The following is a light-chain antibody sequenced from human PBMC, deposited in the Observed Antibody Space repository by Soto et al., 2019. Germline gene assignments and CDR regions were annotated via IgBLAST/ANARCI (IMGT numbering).Light chain of an antibody. CDR1: QGISTF. CDR3: QKYNSAPWT. Sequence: DIQMTQSPSSLSASVGDRVTITCRASQGISTFLAWYHQKPGKVPKLLIYAASPLQSGVPSRFSGSGSGTDFTLTISRLKPDDVATYSLQKYNSAPWTFGQGTKVEIK. J-gene: IGKJ1*01. V-gene: IGKV1-27*01. CDR2: AAS.